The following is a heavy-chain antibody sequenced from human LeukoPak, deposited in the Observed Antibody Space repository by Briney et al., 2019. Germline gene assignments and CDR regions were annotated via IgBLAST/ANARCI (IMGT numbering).Heavy chain of an antibody. D-gene: IGHD3-22*01. Sequence: GGSLRLSCAASGFTFSSYAMSWVRQAPRQGLEWVSAISGSDGSTYYADSVKGRFTISRDNSKNTLYLQMNSLRAEDTAVYYCAKSSGYDYVLCYWGQGTLVTVSS. CDR2: ISGSDGST. CDR3: AKSSGYDYVLCY. J-gene: IGHJ4*02. V-gene: IGHV3-23*01. CDR1: GFTFSSYA.